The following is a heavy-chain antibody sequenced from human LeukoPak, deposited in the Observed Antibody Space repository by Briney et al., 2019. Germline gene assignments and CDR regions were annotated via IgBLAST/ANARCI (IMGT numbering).Heavy chain of an antibody. D-gene: IGHD3-10*01. CDR3: ARSYYYRGDFDY. V-gene: IGHV4-59*08. CDR2: IDDSGST. J-gene: IGHJ4*02. CDR1: GGSISSYY. Sequence: SETLSLTFTVSGGSISSYYWSWIRQPPGKGLEWIAYIDDSGSTSYNPSLKSRVTISVDTSKNQFSLKLSSVTAADTAVYYCARSYYYRGDFDYWGQGTLVTVSS.